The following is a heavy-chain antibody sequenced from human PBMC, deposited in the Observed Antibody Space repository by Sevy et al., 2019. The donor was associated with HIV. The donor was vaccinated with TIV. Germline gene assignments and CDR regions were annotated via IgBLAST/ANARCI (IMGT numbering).Heavy chain of an antibody. Sequence: GGSLRLSCAASGFTFADYAMHWVRQAPGKGLEWVSGLTWSRNSIDYADAVKGRFTVSRDNDKNFLYLQMNSLRVEDTALYYCVKGTMVANMDLYDPLDIWGQGTMVTVSS. CDR1: GFTFADYA. CDR3: VKGTMVANMDLYDPLDI. V-gene: IGHV3-9*01. D-gene: IGHD3-10*01. CDR2: LTWSRNSI. J-gene: IGHJ3*02.